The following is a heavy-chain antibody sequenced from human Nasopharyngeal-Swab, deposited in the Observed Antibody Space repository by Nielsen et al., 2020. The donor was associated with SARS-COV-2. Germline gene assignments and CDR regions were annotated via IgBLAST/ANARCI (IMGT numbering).Heavy chain of an antibody. D-gene: IGHD2-2*01. CDR3: AREVVPAAILYYYGMDV. V-gene: IGHV4-31*03. CDR1: GGSISSGGYY. Sequence: SETLSLTCTVSGGSISSGGYYWSWIRQHPGKGLEWIGYIYYSGSTYYNPSLKSRVTISVDTSKNQFSLKLSSVTAADTAVYYCAREVVPAAILYYYGMDVWGQGTTVTVSS. J-gene: IGHJ6*02. CDR2: IYYSGST.